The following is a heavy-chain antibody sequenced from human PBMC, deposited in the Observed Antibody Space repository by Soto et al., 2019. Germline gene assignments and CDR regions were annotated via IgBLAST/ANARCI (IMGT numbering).Heavy chain of an antibody. CDR3: ARVGGGTYYYYYGMDV. J-gene: IGHJ6*02. Sequence: SETLSLTCTVSGGAIISYYCIFIRHPPLKGLEWIGYIYYSGSTNYNPSLKSRVTISVDTSKNQFSLKLSSVTAADTAVYYCARVGGGTYYYYYGMDVWGQGTTVTVSS. CDR1: GGAIISYY. V-gene: IGHV4-59*01. D-gene: IGHD2-15*01. CDR2: IYYSGST.